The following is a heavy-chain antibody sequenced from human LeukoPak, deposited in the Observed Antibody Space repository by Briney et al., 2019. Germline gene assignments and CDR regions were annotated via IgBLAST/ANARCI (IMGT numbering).Heavy chain of an antibody. D-gene: IGHD1-26*01. CDR2: ISSSTTYI. CDR3: ARGAAGYVGASSFDY. J-gene: IGHJ4*02. Sequence: PGGSLRLSCEASGFTFSSYEMNWVRQAPGKGLEWVSSISSSTTYISYADSVKGRFTISRDNAKNSLYLQMNSLRAEDTAVYYCARGAAGYVGASSFDYWGQGTLVTVSS. V-gene: IGHV3-21*01. CDR1: GFTFSSYE.